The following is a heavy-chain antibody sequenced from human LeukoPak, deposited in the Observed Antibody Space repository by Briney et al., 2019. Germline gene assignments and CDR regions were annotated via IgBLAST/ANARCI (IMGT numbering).Heavy chain of an antibody. CDR2: IYYSGGT. CDR3: ARDEDGSGSYDY. J-gene: IGHJ4*02. Sequence: SETLSLTCTVSGGSISSGDYYWSWIRQPPGKGLEWIGYIYYSGGTYYNPSLKSRVTISVDTSKNQFSLKLSSVTAADTAVYYCARDEDGSGSYDYWGQGTLVTVSS. V-gene: IGHV4-30-4*01. D-gene: IGHD3-10*01. CDR1: GGSISSGDYY.